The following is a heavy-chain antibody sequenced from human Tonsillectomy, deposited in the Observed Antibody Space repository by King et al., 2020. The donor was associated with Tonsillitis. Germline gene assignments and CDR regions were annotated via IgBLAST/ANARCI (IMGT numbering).Heavy chain of an antibody. CDR2: ISWNSGSI. V-gene: IGHV3-9*01. J-gene: IGHJ2*01. CDR3: AKGGSSWDWYFDL. CDR1: GFTFDDYA. Sequence: VQLVESGGGLVQPGRSLRLSCAASGFTFDDYAMHWVRQAPGKGLEWVSGISWNSGSIGYADSVKGRFTISRDNAKNSLYLQMNSLRAEDTALYYCAKGGSSWDWYFDLWGRGTLVTVSS. D-gene: IGHD6-13*01.